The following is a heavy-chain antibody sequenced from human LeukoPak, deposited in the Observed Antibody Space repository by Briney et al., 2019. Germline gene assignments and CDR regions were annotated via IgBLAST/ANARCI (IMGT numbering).Heavy chain of an antibody. Sequence: PGGSLRLSCAASGFTFSTYAMSWVRQAPGKGLEWVSAISGSGGSTYNADSVKGRFTISRDNSKNTLYLQMNSLRAEDTSIYFCAKALEQETVIALDSWGQGTLVTVSS. D-gene: IGHD6-13*01. CDR2: ISGSGGST. V-gene: IGHV3-23*01. CDR1: GFTFSTYA. CDR3: AKALEQETVIALDS. J-gene: IGHJ4*02.